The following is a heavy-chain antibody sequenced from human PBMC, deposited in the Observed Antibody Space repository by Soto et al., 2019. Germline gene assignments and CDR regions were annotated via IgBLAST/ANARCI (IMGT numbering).Heavy chain of an antibody. CDR3: ARDYSSYGPFDY. CDR1: GFTFSSYS. Sequence: EVQLVESGGGLVQPGGSLRLSCAASGFTFSSYSMNWVRQAPGKGLEWVSYISRSSSTIYYADSVKGRFTISRDNAKNSLYLQMNSLRAEDTAVYYCARDYSSYGPFDYGGQGTLVTVSS. J-gene: IGHJ4*02. CDR2: ISRSSSTI. D-gene: IGHD5-18*01. V-gene: IGHV3-48*01.